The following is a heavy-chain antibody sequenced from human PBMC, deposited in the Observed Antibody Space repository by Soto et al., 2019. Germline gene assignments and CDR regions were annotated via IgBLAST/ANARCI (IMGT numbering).Heavy chain of an antibody. V-gene: IGHV4-59*01. D-gene: IGHD3-3*01. CDR3: ARYDDFWSGYLTY. Sequence: SETLSLTCTVSCGSISSYYWSWIRQPPGKGLEWIGYIYYSGSTNYNPSLKSRVTISVDTSKNQFSLKLSSVTAADTAVYYCARYDDFWSGYLTYWGQGTLVTVSS. CDR1: CGSISSYY. CDR2: IYYSGST. J-gene: IGHJ4*02.